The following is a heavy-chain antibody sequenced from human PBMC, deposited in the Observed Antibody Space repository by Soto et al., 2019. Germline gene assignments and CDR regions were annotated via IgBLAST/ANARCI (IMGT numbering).Heavy chain of an antibody. D-gene: IGHD6-19*01. Sequence: EVQLVESGGGLVQPGGSLRLSCAASGLTFSSYGMHWVRQAPGKGLVWVSRISTDGSVTTYADSVKGRFTISRDNAKNTLYLQMNSLRTEDTAVYYCARAPSSSGWWGFDYWGQGNLVTVSS. CDR2: ISTDGSVT. CDR3: ARAPSSSGWWGFDY. J-gene: IGHJ4*02. CDR1: GLTFSSYG. V-gene: IGHV3-74*01.